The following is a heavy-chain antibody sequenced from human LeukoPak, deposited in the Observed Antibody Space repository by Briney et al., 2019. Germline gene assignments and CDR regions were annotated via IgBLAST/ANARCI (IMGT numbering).Heavy chain of an antibody. D-gene: IGHD5-12*01. V-gene: IGHV4-59*08. CDR1: GGSISSYY. CDR2: IFNSGST. J-gene: IGHJ3*02. CDR3: ARRRRGYNGYEDAFDI. Sequence: PSETLSLTCTVSGGSISSYYWSWIRQPPGKGLEWIGYIFNSGSTNYNPSLKSRVTILVHTSKNQFSLKVSSVTAADTAVYYCARRRRGYNGYEDAFDIWGQGTMVTVSS.